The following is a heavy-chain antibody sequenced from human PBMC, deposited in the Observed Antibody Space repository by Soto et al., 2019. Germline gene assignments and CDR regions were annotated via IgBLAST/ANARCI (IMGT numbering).Heavy chain of an antibody. CDR2: IIPIFGTA. Sequence: QVQLVQSGAEVKKPGSSVKVSCKASGGTFSSYAISWVRQAPGQGLEWMGGIIPIFGTANYAQKFQGRVTITADESTSTAYMELSSRRSEDTAVYYCSKSLPDRDYYYGMDVWGQGTTVTVSS. CDR1: GGTFSSYA. V-gene: IGHV1-69*01. J-gene: IGHJ6*02. CDR3: SKSLPDRDYYYGMDV.